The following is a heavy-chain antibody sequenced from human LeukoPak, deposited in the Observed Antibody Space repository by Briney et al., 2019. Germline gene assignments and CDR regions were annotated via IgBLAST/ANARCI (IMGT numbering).Heavy chain of an antibody. Sequence: GGSLRLSCAASGFTVNNYGMNWVRQAPGKGLEWVSVISGGGGNTYYADSVKGRFTISRDKSKNTVDLQMNSLRAEDTAIYYCARDGSSSSYYFDYWGQGTLATVSS. CDR3: ARDGSSSSYYFDY. CDR1: GFTVNNYG. CDR2: ISGGGGNT. J-gene: IGHJ4*02. D-gene: IGHD6-13*01. V-gene: IGHV3-23*01.